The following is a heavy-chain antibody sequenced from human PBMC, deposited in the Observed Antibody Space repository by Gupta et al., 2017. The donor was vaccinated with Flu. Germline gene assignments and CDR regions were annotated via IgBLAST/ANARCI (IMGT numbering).Heavy chain of an antibody. D-gene: IGHD1-26*01. J-gene: IGHJ4*02. CDR1: GFTFSRYT. CDR3: ARDSLGGWELPWVTFDY. V-gene: IGHV3-21*01. Sequence: EVQLVESGGGLVKPGGSLILSCAASGFTFSRYTMDCVCKAPGKGLERVLSISSSSSYIYYAYSVKGRFTISRDNAKNSLYLQMNSLRAEDTAGYYCARDSLGGWELPWVTFDYWGQGTLVTVSS. CDR2: ISSSSSYI.